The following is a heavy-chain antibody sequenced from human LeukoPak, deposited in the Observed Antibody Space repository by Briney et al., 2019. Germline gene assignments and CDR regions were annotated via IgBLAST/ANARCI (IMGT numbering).Heavy chain of an antibody. V-gene: IGHV3-30-3*01. J-gene: IGHJ3*02. CDR2: ISYDGSNK. CDR1: GFTFSSYA. CDR3: ARDMAVAAGDAFDI. Sequence: GGSLRLSCAASGFTFSSYAMHWVRQAPGKGLEWVAVISYDGSNKYYADSVKGRFTISRDNSKNTLYLQMNSLRAEDTAVYYCARDMAVAAGDAFDIWGQGTRVTVSS. D-gene: IGHD6-19*01.